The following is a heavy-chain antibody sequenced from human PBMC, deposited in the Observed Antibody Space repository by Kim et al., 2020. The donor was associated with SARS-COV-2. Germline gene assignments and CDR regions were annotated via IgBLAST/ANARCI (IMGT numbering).Heavy chain of an antibody. D-gene: IGHD3-10*01. CDR1: GDSVSSNSAA. CDR2: TYYRSKWYN. Sequence: SLTLSLSCAISGDSVSSNSAAWNWIRQSPSRGLEWLGRTYYRSKWYNDYAVSVKSRITINPDTSKNQFSLQLNSVTPEDTAVYYCARDRVAPITMVRGVIILDYWGQGTLVTVSS. CDR3: ARDRVAPITMVRGVIILDY. V-gene: IGHV6-1*01. J-gene: IGHJ4*02.